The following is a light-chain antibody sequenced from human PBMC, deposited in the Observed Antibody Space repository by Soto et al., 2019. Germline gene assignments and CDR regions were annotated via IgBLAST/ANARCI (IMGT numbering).Light chain of an antibody. V-gene: IGKV3-20*01. CDR1: QSVNSRN. Sequence: EIVLTQSPGTLSLSPGERGTLSCRASQSVNSRNLAWYQRKPGQAPRLLIYGASNRAAGIPDRFSGSGSGTDFTLTISRLEPEDFAVYYCQQYGSSHWTFGQGTKVDIK. CDR3: QQYGSSHWT. J-gene: IGKJ1*01. CDR2: GAS.